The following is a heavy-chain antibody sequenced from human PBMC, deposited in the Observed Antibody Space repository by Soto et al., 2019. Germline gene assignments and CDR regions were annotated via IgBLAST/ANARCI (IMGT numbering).Heavy chain of an antibody. CDR2: INPSGGST. CDR1: GYTFTNYY. J-gene: IGHJ4*02. D-gene: IGHD3-10*01. V-gene: IGHV1-46*01. CDR3: ARDHRLLWFGELLI. Sequence: QVQLVQSGAAVKKPGASVKVSCKASGYTFTNYYIHWVRQAPGQGLEWMGIINPSGGSTDYTQKFQDRVTMSRDTSTSTVYMELSSLRYEDTDVYYCARDHRLLWFGELLIWGQGTLVTVSS.